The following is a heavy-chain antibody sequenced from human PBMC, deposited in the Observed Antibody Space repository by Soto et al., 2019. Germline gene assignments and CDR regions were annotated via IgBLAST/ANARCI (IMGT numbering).Heavy chain of an antibody. CDR1: GGSISSGGYS. J-gene: IGHJ5*02. CDR2: IYHSVST. CDR3: ARVPSP. Sequence: SETLSLTCAVSGGSISSGGYSWIWIRQPPGKGLEWIGYIYHSVSTYYNPSLKSRVTISVDRSKNQFSLKLSSVTAADTAVYYCARVPSPWGQGTLVTVSS. V-gene: IGHV4-30-2*01.